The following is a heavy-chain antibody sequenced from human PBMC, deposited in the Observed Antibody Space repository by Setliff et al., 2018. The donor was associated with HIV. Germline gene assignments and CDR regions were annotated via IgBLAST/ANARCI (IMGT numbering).Heavy chain of an antibody. D-gene: IGHD1-26*01. J-gene: IGHJ4*02. CDR1: GYSISSGYY. V-gene: IGHV4-38-2*01. Sequence: PSETLSLTCAVSGYSISSGYYWGWIRQPPGKGLEWIGSIYHSGSTFYNPSLKSRVTLSLDTSKNQCSLKVTSVTAADTAVYYCARRAAATTNFDYWGQGTLVTVSS. CDR3: ARRAAATTNFDY. CDR2: IYHSGST.